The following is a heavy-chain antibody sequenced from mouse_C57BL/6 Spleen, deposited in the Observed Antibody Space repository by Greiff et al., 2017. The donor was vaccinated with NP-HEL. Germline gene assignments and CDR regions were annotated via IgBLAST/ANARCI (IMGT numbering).Heavy chain of an antibody. Sequence: QVQLQQPGTELVKPGASVKLSCKASGYTFTSYWMHWVKQRPGQGLEWIGNINPSNGGTNYNEKFKSKATLTVDKSSSTAYMQLSSLTAEDSAVYYCARYGNYLYYFDYWGQGTTLTVSS. J-gene: IGHJ2*01. CDR2: INPSNGGT. CDR3: ARYGNYLYYFDY. V-gene: IGHV1-53*01. D-gene: IGHD2-1*01. CDR1: GYTFTSYW.